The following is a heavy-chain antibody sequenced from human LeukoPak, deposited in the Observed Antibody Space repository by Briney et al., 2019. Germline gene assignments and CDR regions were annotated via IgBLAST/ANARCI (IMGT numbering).Heavy chain of an antibody. CDR1: GFTFDDHG. D-gene: IGHD2-2*01. V-gene: IGHV3-20*04. Sequence: GGSLRLSCAASGFTFDDHGMSTVRQAPGKGLEWVSGINWNGGSTGYADSVKGRFTISRDNAKNSLYLQMNSLRAEDTALYYCARDGRYCSSTSCYAYFDYWGQGTLVTVSS. J-gene: IGHJ4*02. CDR3: ARDGRYCSSTSCYAYFDY. CDR2: INWNGGST.